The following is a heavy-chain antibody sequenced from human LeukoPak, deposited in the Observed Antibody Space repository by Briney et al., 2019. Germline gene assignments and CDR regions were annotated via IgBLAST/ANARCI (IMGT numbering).Heavy chain of an antibody. J-gene: IGHJ2*01. CDR3: AKWFLDVVVTAMADWYFDL. V-gene: IGHV3-23*01. Sequence: PGGSLRLSCAASGFTFSSYAMSWVRQAPGKGLEWVSAISGSGGSTYYADSVKGRFTISRDNSKNTLYLQMNSLRAEDTAVYYCAKWFLDVVVTAMADWYFDLWGRGTLVTVSS. CDR1: GFTFSSYA. CDR2: ISGSGGST. D-gene: IGHD2-21*02.